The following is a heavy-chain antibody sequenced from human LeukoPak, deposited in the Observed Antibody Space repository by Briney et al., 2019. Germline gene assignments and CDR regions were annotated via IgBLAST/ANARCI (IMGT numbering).Heavy chain of an antibody. J-gene: IGHJ4*02. Sequence: GGSLRLSCEASGFTFRDYWMTWVRQAPGKGLEWVANIKQDGTEKFYVDSVKGRFTISRDNGKNSLYLQMNSLRVEDTAIYYCARAGGTSWADYWGQGTLVTVSS. V-gene: IGHV3-7*01. CDR3: ARAGGTSWADY. CDR2: IKQDGTEK. CDR1: GFTFRDYW. D-gene: IGHD6-13*01.